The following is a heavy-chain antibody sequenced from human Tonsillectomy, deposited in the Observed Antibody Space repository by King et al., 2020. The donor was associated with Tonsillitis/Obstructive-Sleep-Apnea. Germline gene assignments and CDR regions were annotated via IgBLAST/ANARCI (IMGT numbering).Heavy chain of an antibody. Sequence: QLQESGPALVKPSEPLSLTCALSGGSISSYSWSWIRQPPARGLEGMGYIYYSGCTNYNPSLKSRDTISIDTSTNQFSLRVRSVTAADTAVYYCARDMVLEVVGAAFYISGPG. CDR2: IYYSGCT. CDR1: GGSISSYS. D-gene: IGHD4/OR15-4a*01. V-gene: IGHV4-59*01. CDR3: ARDMVLEVVGAAFYI. J-gene: IGHJ3*02.